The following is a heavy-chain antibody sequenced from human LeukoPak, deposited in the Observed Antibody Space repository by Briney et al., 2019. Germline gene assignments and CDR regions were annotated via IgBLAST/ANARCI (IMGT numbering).Heavy chain of an antibody. D-gene: IGHD5-24*01. CDR2: ISSSSSYI. CDR3: ARDDLRHGTLDY. CDR1: GFTFSSYS. Sequence: PGGSLRLSCAASGFTFSSYSMNWVRQAPGKGLEWVSSISSSSSYIYYADSVKGRFTISRGNSKNTLYLQMNSLRAEDTAVYYCARDDLRHGTLDYWGQGTLVTVSS. J-gene: IGHJ4*02. V-gene: IGHV3-21*01.